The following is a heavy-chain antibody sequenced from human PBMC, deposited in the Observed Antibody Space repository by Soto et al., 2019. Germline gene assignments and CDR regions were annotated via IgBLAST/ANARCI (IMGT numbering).Heavy chain of an antibody. V-gene: IGHV1-3*01. CDR1: GYTFTSYA. CDR3: AGDLGGWPGS. Sequence: QVQLVQSGAEVKKPGASVKVSCKASGYTFTSYAMHWVRQAPGQRLEWMGWINAGNGNTKYSQKFQGRVTITRDTSGSTAYMELSRLRAEDTAVYYCAGDLGGWPGSWGQGALVTVSS. D-gene: IGHD2-15*01. CDR2: INAGNGNT. J-gene: IGHJ5*02.